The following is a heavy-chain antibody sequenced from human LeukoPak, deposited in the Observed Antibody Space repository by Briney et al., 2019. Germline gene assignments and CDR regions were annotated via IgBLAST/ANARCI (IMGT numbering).Heavy chain of an antibody. D-gene: IGHD4-17*01. J-gene: IGHJ3*02. Sequence: PVKVSCKASGGTFSSYAISWVRQAPGQGVEWVGGINPIFGTANYAQKFQGRVTITADESTSTAYMELSSLRSEDTAVYYCARDNGDYGNAFDIWGQGTMVTVSS. CDR3: ARDNGDYGNAFDI. CDR2: INPIFGTA. CDR1: GGTFSSYA. V-gene: IGHV1-69*13.